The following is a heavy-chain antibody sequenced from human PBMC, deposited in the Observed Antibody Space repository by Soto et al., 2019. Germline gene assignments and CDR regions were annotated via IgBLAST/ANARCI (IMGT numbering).Heavy chain of an antibody. CDR2: IYYSGST. J-gene: IGHJ5*02. CDR1: GGSVSSGGYY. Sequence: SETLSLTCTVSGGSVSSGGYYWSWIRQHPGKGLEWIGYIYYSGSTYYNPSLKSRVTISVDTSKNQFSLKLSSVTAADTAVYYCARGRYSSSSNWFDPWGQGTLVTVSS. V-gene: IGHV4-31*03. CDR3: ARGRYSSSSNWFDP. D-gene: IGHD6-6*01.